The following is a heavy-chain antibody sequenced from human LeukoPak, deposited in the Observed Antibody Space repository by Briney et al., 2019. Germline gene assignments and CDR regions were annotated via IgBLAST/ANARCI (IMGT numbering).Heavy chain of an antibody. Sequence: PGGSLRLSCAASGFTFSDYEMTWVRQAPGKGLEWISYISSSGKITSHADSVKGRFTISRDNAKNSLYLQMNSLRAEDTAVYYCAKDGGTHFDHWGQGTLVTVSS. CDR1: GFTFSDYE. J-gene: IGHJ4*02. CDR2: ISSSGKIT. CDR3: AKDGGTHFDH. V-gene: IGHV3-48*03. D-gene: IGHD1-26*01.